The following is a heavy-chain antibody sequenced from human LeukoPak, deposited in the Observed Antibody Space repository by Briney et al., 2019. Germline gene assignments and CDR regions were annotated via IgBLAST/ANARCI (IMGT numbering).Heavy chain of an antibody. Sequence: GASVKVSCKASGYTFTGYYMHWVRQAPGQGLEWMGWINPNSGGTNYAQKFQGRVTMTRDTSISTAYMELSRLRSDDTAVYYCARVHYGSGSFNNWFDPWGRGTLVTVSS. J-gene: IGHJ5*02. CDR3: ARVHYGSGSFNNWFDP. CDR1: GYTFTGYY. D-gene: IGHD3-10*01. CDR2: INPNSGGT. V-gene: IGHV1-2*02.